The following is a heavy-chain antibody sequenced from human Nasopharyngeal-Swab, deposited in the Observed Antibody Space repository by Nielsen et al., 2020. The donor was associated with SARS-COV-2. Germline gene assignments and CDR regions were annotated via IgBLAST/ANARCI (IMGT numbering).Heavy chain of an antibody. CDR3: TTVKNVASAADF. CDR1: GFTFSNVW. Sequence: GESLKISCAASGFTFSNVWMKWVRQAPGKGLEWVGRIKSKSSGETTDYTAPVKGRFTISRDDSKTMLYLQMNSLKTEDTAVYYCTTVKNVASAADFWGQGTLVTVSS. V-gene: IGHV3-15*01. CDR2: IKSKSSGETT. D-gene: IGHD6-13*01. J-gene: IGHJ4*02.